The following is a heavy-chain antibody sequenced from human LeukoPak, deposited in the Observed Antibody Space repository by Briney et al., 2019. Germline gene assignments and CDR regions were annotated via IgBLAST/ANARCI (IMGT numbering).Heavy chain of an antibody. V-gene: IGHV4-59*01. CDR1: GGSISSYY. CDR2: IYYSVST. D-gene: IGHD3-22*01. CDR3: ARDSWVGSYYYDSSGGNDAFDI. J-gene: IGHJ3*02. Sequence: SETLSLTCTVSGGSISSYYWSWIRQPPGKGLEWNGYIYYSVSTNYNPSLKSRVTISVDTSKNQFSLKLSSVTAADTAVYYCARDSWVGSYYYDSSGGNDAFDIWGQGTMVTVSS.